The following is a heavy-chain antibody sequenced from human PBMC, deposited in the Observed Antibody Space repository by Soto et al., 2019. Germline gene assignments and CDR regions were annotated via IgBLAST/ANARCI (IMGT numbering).Heavy chain of an antibody. V-gene: IGHV1-69*02. CDR1: GGTLNSYT. CDR2: IIPVLGVA. CDR3: ARSSVAAAGTLGN. D-gene: IGHD6-13*01. J-gene: IGHJ4*02. Sequence: QVQLVQSGAEVKKPGSSVKVSCKASGGTLNSYTINWVRQAPGHGPEWLGRIIPVLGVANYAQTFQGIVTISADKSTSTVYMELTSLRPEDTAVYYCARSSVAAAGTLGNWGPGTLVTVSS.